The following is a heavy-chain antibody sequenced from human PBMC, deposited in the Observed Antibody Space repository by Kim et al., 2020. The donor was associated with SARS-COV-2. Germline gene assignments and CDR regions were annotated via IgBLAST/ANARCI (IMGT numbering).Heavy chain of an antibody. CDR3: ARVPKNWPFDH. V-gene: IGHV4-39*07. J-gene: IGHJ4*02. D-gene: IGHD1-1*01. CDR1: GGSISRSAYY. CDR2: IYSSGKT. Sequence: SETLSLTCTVSGGSISRSAYYWGWIRQPPGKGLEWIASIYSSGKTQYNPSFKSRAVISVDTSNNQLSLSLDSVTAADTAVYFCARVPKNWPFDHWGQGTL.